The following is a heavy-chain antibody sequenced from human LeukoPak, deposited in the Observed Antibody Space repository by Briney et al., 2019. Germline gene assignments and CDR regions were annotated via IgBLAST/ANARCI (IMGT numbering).Heavy chain of an antibody. CDR1: GFTFSSYS. Sequence: TGGSLRLSCAASGFTFSSYSMNWVRQAPGKGLEWVSSISSSSSYIYYADSVKGRFTISRDNAKNSLYLQMNSLRAEDTAVYYCAKLWSTSCYPCAFDIWGQGTMVTVSS. V-gene: IGHV3-21*04. CDR3: AKLWSTSCYPCAFDI. J-gene: IGHJ3*02. D-gene: IGHD2-2*01. CDR2: ISSSSSYI.